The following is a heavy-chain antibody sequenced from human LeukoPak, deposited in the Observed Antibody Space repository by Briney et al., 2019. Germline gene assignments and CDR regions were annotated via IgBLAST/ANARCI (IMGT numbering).Heavy chain of an antibody. CDR2: IFPGDSDT. CDR3: ARLGDYGDYLNAFDI. CDR1: ACSSISNW. D-gene: IGHD4-17*01. Sequence: GESLLTPSRASACSSISNWIGCLRRLPGKGREWLGIIFPGDSDTRYSPSFQEQVTISADKSTSTAYLQSSSLKASDTAMYYCARLGDYGDYLNAFDIWGQGTMVTVSS. V-gene: IGHV5-51*01. J-gene: IGHJ3*02.